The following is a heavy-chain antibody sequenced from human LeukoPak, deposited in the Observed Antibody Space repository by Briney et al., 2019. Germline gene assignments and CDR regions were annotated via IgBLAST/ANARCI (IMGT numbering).Heavy chain of an antibody. D-gene: IGHD5-18*01. CDR3: GRDRGYTYGLDS. V-gene: IGHV4-30-4*08. Sequence: PSETLSLTCTVSGGSISSGGYYWSWIRQPPGKGLEWIGYIYYIGTTYYNPSLKSRVSISIDTSKNQFSLTLTSVTAADTAVYYCGRDRGYTYGLDSWGQGTLVTVSS. J-gene: IGHJ4*02. CDR1: GGSISSGGYY. CDR2: IYYIGTT.